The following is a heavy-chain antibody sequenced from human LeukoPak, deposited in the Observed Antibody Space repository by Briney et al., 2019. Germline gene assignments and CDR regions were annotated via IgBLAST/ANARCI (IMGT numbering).Heavy chain of an antibody. CDR1: GASISRYY. D-gene: IGHD3-16*02. V-gene: IGHV4-59*01. Sequence: SETLSLTWTVTGASISRYYGSSVRQPPRTRPEWIGYIYYSGSTNYNPSLKRRVTISVDTSKNQFSLKLSSVTAADTAVYYCARGGYRPIDFDYWGQGTLVTVSS. CDR2: IYYSGST. CDR3: ARGGYRPIDFDY. J-gene: IGHJ4*02.